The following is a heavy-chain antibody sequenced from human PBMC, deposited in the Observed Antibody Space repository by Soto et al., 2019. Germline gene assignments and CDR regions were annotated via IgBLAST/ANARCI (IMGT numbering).Heavy chain of an antibody. V-gene: IGHV3-23*01. CDR1: GFTFITYA. J-gene: IGHJ4*02. Sequence: QPGGSLRLSCAASGFTFITYAMSWVRQAPGKGLEWVSAISASGADTFYADSVKGRFTISRDNSDNTLYLQMNSLRAADTAIYYCAREYRRGYSYGPDYWGQGTLVTVSS. CDR2: ISASGADT. CDR3: AREYRRGYSYGPDY. D-gene: IGHD5-18*01.